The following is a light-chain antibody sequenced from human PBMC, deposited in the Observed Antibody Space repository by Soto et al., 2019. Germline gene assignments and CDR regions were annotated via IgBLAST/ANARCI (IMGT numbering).Light chain of an antibody. CDR1: QSVSSSY. V-gene: IGKV3-20*01. CDR2: GAS. CDR3: QQYGSSHLT. J-gene: IGKJ4*01. Sequence: EIVLTQSPGTLALSPGERATLSCRASQSVSSSYLAWYQQKPGQAPRLLIYGASSRATGIPDRFSGSGSGTVFTLTISRLETEDFAVYYCQQYGSSHLTFGGGTEVEIK.